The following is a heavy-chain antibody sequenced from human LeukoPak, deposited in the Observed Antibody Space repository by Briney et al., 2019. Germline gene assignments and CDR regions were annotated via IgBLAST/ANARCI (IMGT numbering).Heavy chain of an antibody. CDR1: GFMFRSNT. V-gene: IGHV3-7*01. CDR2: IKEDGNEK. J-gene: IGHJ4*02. Sequence: GGSLRLSCVVSGFMFRSNTMSWVRQAPGKGLEWVANIKEDGNEKHYVDSVKGRSTISRDNAKNSLYLQMNSLRAEDTAVYYWAPGGKRYSADWGQETWVTVPS. D-gene: IGHD2-15*01. CDR3: APGGKRYSAD.